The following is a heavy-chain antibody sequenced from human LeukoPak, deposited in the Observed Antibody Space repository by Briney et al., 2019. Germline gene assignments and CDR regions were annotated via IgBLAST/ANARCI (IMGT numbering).Heavy chain of an antibody. CDR3: AKLIVGATRNFDY. CDR1: GFTFSSYA. V-gene: IGHV3-23*01. J-gene: IGHJ4*02. D-gene: IGHD1-26*01. CDR2: ISGSGGSA. Sequence: PGGSLRLSCAASGFTFSSYAMSWVRQAPGKGLEWVSAISGSGGSAYYADSVKGRFTISRDNSKNTLHLQMNSLRAEDAAVYYCAKLIVGATRNFDYWGQGTLVTVSP.